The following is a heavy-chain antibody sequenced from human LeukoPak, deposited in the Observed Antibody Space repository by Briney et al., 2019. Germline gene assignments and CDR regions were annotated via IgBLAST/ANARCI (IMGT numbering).Heavy chain of an antibody. Sequence: ASVKVSCKASGYTFTGNYMNWVRQAPGQGLEWMGWINLNSGGTNYAQKFQGRVTMTRDTSISTAYMELSRLRSDDTAVYYCVRGGYIYGSDYWGQGTLVTVSS. J-gene: IGHJ4*02. CDR2: INLNSGGT. CDR1: GYTFTGNY. CDR3: VRGGYIYGSDY. D-gene: IGHD5-18*01. V-gene: IGHV1-2*02.